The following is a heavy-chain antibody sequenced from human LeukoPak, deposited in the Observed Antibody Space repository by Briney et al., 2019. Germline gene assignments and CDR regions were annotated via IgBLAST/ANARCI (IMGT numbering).Heavy chain of an antibody. D-gene: IGHD3-10*01. CDR3: ARAISGSWRNWFVP. CDR2: ISYDGSNE. Sequence: GRSLRLSCAASGFTFSSYAMHWVRQAPGKGLEGVAVISYDGSNEYYADSVKGRFTISRDNSKNTLYLQMNSLRPEDTAVYYCARAISGSWRNWFVPWGQGTLVTVSS. J-gene: IGHJ5*02. V-gene: IGHV3-30-3*01. CDR1: GFTFSSYA.